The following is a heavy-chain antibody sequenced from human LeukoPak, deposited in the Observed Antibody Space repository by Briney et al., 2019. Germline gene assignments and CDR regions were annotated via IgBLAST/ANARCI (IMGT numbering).Heavy chain of an antibody. Sequence: GGSLRLSCAASGFTFSSYRMNWVRQAPGKGLEWVSSISSSSSYIYYADSVKGRFTISRDNAKNSLYLQMNSLRAEDTAVYYCARGDGVVVPAAMYVYWGQGTLVTVSS. J-gene: IGHJ4*02. CDR3: ARGDGVVVPAAMYVY. D-gene: IGHD2-2*01. V-gene: IGHV3-21*01. CDR2: ISSSSSYI. CDR1: GFTFSSYR.